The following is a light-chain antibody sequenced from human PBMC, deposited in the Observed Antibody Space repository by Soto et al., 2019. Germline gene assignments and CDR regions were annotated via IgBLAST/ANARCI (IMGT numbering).Light chain of an antibody. Sequence: IVLTQSPATLSLSPGERATLSCRARQTVSTYLSWYQHKPGQAPRLLIYGASNRDTGIPARFSGSGSGTDFTLTISSLEPEDSAVYYCQQRYNWLTFGGGTRVEIK. J-gene: IGKJ4*01. CDR3: QQRYNWLT. CDR2: GAS. CDR1: QTVSTY. V-gene: IGKV3-11*01.